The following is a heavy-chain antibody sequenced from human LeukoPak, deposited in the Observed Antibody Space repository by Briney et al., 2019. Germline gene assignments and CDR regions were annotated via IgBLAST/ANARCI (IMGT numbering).Heavy chain of an antibody. CDR3: ARGPGHLDY. J-gene: IGHJ4*02. CDR2: ISGSGGST. CDR1: GFTFSSYA. V-gene: IGHV3-23*01. Sequence: GGSLRLSCAASGFTFSSYAMSWVRQAPGKGLEWVSAISGSGGSTYYADSVKGRFTISRDNSKNTMDLQMNSLRPEDTAVYYCARGPGHLDYWGQGTLVTVSS.